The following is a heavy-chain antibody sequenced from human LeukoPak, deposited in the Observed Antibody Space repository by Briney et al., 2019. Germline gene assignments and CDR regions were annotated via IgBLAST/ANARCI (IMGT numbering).Heavy chain of an antibody. CDR2: IYYSGST. CDR1: GGSVSSGDYY. CDR3: ARDDSALAY. D-gene: IGHD2-21*01. Sequence: AGTLSLTCSVSGGSVSSGDYYWHWIRQPPGKGLEWVGYIYYSGSTNYNPSLKSRLSISVERSKNQFSLKLKSVTAADTAVYYCARDDSALAYWGQGTLVTVSS. J-gene: IGHJ4*02. V-gene: IGHV4-61*08.